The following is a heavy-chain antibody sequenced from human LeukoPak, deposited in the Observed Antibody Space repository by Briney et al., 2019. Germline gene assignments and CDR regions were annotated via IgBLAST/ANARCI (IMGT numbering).Heavy chain of an antibody. V-gene: IGHV4-30-4*01. Sequence: SETLSLTCTVSGGSISSGDYYWSWIRQPPGKGLEWTGYIYYSGSTYYNPSLKSRVTISVDTSKNQYSLKLSSVTAADTAVYYCARVGYCSSTSWVCGFDPWGQGTLVTVSS. CDR3: ARVGYCSSTSWVCGFDP. CDR2: IYYSGST. CDR1: GGSISSGDYY. J-gene: IGHJ5*02. D-gene: IGHD2-2*01.